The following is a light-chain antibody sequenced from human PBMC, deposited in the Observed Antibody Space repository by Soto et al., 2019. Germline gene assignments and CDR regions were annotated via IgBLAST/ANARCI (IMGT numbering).Light chain of an antibody. CDR1: RSLVHSDGNTY. Sequence: DVVVTQTPRSAPVTLGQPASISCHTSRSLVHSDGNTYLNWLQQRPGQPPRLLIYKISTRFSGVPDRFSGSGAETDFTLRISRVEAEDVGLYSCMQSSYFPHTFGGGTKLEIE. J-gene: IGKJ4*01. CDR3: MQSSYFPHT. CDR2: KIS. V-gene: IGKV2-24*01.